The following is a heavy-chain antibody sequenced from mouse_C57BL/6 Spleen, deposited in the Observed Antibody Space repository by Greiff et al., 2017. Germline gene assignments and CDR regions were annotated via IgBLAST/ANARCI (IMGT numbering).Heavy chain of an antibody. CDR3: ARRNYGSSLYYAMDY. Sequence: EVQVVESGGDLVKPGGSLKLSCAASGFTFSSYGMSWVRQTPDKRLEWVATISSGGSYTYYPDSVKGRFTISRDNAKNTLYLQMSSLKSEDTAMYYCARRNYGSSLYYAMDYWGQGTSVTVSS. J-gene: IGHJ4*01. CDR2: ISSGGSYT. CDR1: GFTFSSYG. V-gene: IGHV5-6*01. D-gene: IGHD1-1*01.